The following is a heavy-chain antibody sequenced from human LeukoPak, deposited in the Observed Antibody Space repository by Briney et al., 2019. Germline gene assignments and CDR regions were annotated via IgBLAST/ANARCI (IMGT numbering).Heavy chain of an antibody. CDR3: SRSLDY. V-gene: IGHV3-7*01. CDR2: VKQDGSEI. Sequence: GGSLRLSCAASGFTFSNYWMDWVRQAPGKGLEWVANVKQDGSEIYYVDSVKGRFTISRDNAKNSLYLQMDSLRAEDTAVYYCSRSLDYWGQGTLVTVSS. CDR1: GFTFSNYW. J-gene: IGHJ4*02.